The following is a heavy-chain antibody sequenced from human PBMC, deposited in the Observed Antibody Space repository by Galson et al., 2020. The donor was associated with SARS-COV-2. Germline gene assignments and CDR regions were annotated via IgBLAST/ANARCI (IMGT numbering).Heavy chain of an antibody. V-gene: IGHV5-51*01. CDR3: ARLGEGYDSCGYYYYFDY. D-gene: IGHD3-22*01. CDR2: IQPRDPDT. CDR1: GYSFTSYW. J-gene: IGHJ4*02. Sequence: KIGESLKISCKGSGYSFTSYWIGWVSQMPGKGQEWMGNIQPRDPDTRYRPSFQGQVTISAEKSISTAYLQWSSLKASDTAMYYCARLGEGYDSCGYYYYFDYWGQGTLVTVSS.